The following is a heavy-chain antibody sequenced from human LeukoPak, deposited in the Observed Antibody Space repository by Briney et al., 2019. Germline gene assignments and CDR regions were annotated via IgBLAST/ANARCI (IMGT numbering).Heavy chain of an antibody. J-gene: IGHJ5*02. CDR2: ISSSSSYT. CDR3: AAVVVAATNWFDP. Sequence: GGSLRLSCAASGFTFSGYYMSWIRQAPGKGLEWVSYISSSSSYTNYADSVKGRFTISRDNAKNSLYLQMNSLRAEDTAVYYCAAVVVAATNWFDPWGQGTLVTVSS. D-gene: IGHD2-15*01. V-gene: IGHV3-11*06. CDR1: GFTFSGYY.